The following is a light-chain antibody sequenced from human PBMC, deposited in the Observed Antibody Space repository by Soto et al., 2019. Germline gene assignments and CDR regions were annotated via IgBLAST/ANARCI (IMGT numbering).Light chain of an antibody. J-gene: IGLJ3*02. CDR2: EVG. CDR1: SSDVGGYNY. V-gene: IGLV2-14*01. Sequence: QSVLTQPASVSGSPGQSITISCTGTSSDVGGYNYVSWYQQHPGKAPKLMIYEVGNRPSGVSNRFSGSKSGNTAYLTISGLQAEDEADYYCNSYTTSSLWVFGGGTKVTVL. CDR3: NSYTTSSLWV.